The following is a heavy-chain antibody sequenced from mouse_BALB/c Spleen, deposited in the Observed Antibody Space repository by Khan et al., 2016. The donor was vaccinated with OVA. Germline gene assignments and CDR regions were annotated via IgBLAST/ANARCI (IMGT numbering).Heavy chain of an antibody. Sequence: QVQLQQSGPGLVQPSQSLSITCTVSGFSLTTYGIHWVRQSPGKGLEWLGVIWSGGSTDYTAPFISRLSISQDNSKSQVFFKMNSLQADDTAIYYCARHSYRDDCTYWGQGTLVTVSA. D-gene: IGHD2-12*01. CDR1: GFSLTTYG. J-gene: IGHJ3*01. V-gene: IGHV2-2*01. CDR3: ARHSYRDDCTY. CDR2: IWSGGST.